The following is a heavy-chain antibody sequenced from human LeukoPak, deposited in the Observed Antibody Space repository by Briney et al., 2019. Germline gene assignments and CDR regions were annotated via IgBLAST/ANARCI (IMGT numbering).Heavy chain of an antibody. CDR1: GFTFSSYA. CDR3: ARASQVRGALRAFDI. CDR2: ISYDGSNK. Sequence: GGSLRLSCAASGFTFSSYAMHWVRQAPGKGLEWGAVISYDGSNKYYADSVKGRFTISRDNSKNTLYLQMNSLRAEDTAVYYCARASQVRGALRAFDIWGQGTMVTVSS. J-gene: IGHJ3*02. V-gene: IGHV3-30*04. D-gene: IGHD3-10*01.